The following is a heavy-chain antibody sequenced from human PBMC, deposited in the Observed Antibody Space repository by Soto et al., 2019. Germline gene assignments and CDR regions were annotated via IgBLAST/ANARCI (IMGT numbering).Heavy chain of an antibody. D-gene: IGHD3-3*01. CDR3: ARGGQDFWSGTFDY. Sequence: SETLSLTCTVSAGSISNYFCNWIRQPAGKGLEWIGRIDNSGSTNYNPSLKSRVTMSSDTSRNQFSLKLNSVTAADTAVYYCARGGQDFWSGTFDYWGQGALVTVSS. CDR1: AGSISNYF. V-gene: IGHV4-4*07. CDR2: IDNSGST. J-gene: IGHJ4*02.